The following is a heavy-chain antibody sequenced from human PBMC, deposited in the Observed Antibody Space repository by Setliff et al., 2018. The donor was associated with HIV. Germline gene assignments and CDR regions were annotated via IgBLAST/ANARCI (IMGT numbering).Heavy chain of an antibody. V-gene: IGHV1-3*01. CDR3: ANSVTDASYWYFIH. CDR2: INSGTGNT. J-gene: IGHJ2*01. Sequence: ASVKVSCKASGGTFSSDAFSWVRQAPGQGLEWMGFINSGTGNTIYSQKFQGRVTFSRDTSASTAYMELSSLRSEDTAVYYCANSVTDASYWYFIHWGRGSPVTVSS. CDR1: GGTFSSDA. D-gene: IGHD4-17*01.